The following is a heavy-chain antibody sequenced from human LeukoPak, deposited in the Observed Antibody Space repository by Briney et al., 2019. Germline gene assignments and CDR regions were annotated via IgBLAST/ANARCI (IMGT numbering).Heavy chain of an antibody. V-gene: IGHV1-2*02. Sequence: GASVKVSCKASGYTFTGYYMHWVRQAPGQGLEWMGWINPNSGVTNYAQKFQGRVTMTRDTSVSTAYMELSRLRSDDTAVYYCARAQDYSSGWYSSSYYYFDYWGQGTLVTVSS. D-gene: IGHD6-19*01. J-gene: IGHJ4*02. CDR3: ARAQDYSSGWYSSSYYYFDY. CDR2: INPNSGVT. CDR1: GYTFTGYY.